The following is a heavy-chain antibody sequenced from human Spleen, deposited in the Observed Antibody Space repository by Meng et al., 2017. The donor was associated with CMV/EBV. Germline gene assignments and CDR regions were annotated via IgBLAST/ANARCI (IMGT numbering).Heavy chain of an antibody. Sequence: GGSLRLSCAASGFTFNSYTMHWVRQAPGKGLEWVALISYDGSDKYYADSVKGRFTISRDNSRNTLYLQMNSLRPEDTALYYCARNYGAPFDIWGQGTVVTVSS. CDR2: ISYDGSDK. V-gene: IGHV3-30*04. J-gene: IGHJ3*02. D-gene: IGHD1-7*01. CDR3: ARNYGAPFDI. CDR1: GFTFNSYT.